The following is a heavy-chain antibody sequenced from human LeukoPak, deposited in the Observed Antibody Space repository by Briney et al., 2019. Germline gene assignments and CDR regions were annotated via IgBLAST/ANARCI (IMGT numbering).Heavy chain of an antibody. CDR3: ARGRYSQGYWYFDL. Sequence: SETLSLTCAVSGGSISSGGYSWGWIRQPPGKGLEWIGYIYHSGSTYYNPSLKSRVTISVDRSKNQFSLKLSSVTAADTAVYYCARGRYSQGYWYFDLWGRGTLVTVSS. D-gene: IGHD5-18*01. CDR2: IYHSGST. V-gene: IGHV4-30-2*01. CDR1: GGSISSGGYS. J-gene: IGHJ2*01.